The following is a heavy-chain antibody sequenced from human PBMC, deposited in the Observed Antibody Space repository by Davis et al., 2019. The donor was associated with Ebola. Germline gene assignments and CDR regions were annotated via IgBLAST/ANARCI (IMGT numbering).Heavy chain of an antibody. J-gene: IGHJ4*02. CDR1: GFTFSSYA. CDR3: ARDLCGGDCPGDY. D-gene: IGHD2-21*02. Sequence: GGSLRLSCAASGFTFSSYAMSWVRQAPGKGLEWVSAISGSGGSTYYADSVKGRFTISRDNSKNTLYLQMNSLRAEDTAVYYCARDLCGGDCPGDYWGQGTLVTVSS. V-gene: IGHV3-23*01. CDR2: ISGSGGST.